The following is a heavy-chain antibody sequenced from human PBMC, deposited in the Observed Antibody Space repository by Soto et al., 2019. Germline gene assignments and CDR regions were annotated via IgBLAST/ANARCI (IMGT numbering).Heavy chain of an antibody. J-gene: IGHJ5*01. CDR3: ARLIGNSWLDS. CDR2: TYYRSNWYT. Sequence: QIHLQQSGPGLVKPSQTLSLTCAMSGDSVSTNSATWDWIRQSPSRGLEWLGRTYYRSNWYTDYAVAVKGRITISPDTSNNQLSLQLNSVAPDDTAVYYCARLIGNSWLDSWGQGTLVTVSS. V-gene: IGHV6-1*01. CDR1: GDSVSTNSAT. D-gene: IGHD2-8*01.